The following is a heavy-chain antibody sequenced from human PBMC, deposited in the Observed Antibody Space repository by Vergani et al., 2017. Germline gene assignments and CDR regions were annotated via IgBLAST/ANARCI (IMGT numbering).Heavy chain of an antibody. D-gene: IGHD2-15*01. CDR2: TYYRSKWYN. J-gene: IGHJ3*02. CDR3: AIDYSPRYCSGGSCYPADAFDI. V-gene: IGHV6-1*01. CDR1: GDSVSSNSAA. Sequence: QVQLQQSGPGLVKPSQTLSLTCAISGDSVSSNSAAWNWIRQSPSRGLEWLGRTYYRSKWYNDYAVSVKSRITINPDTSKNQFSLQLNSVTPEDTAVYYCAIDYSPRYCSGGSCYPADAFDIWGQGTMVTVSS.